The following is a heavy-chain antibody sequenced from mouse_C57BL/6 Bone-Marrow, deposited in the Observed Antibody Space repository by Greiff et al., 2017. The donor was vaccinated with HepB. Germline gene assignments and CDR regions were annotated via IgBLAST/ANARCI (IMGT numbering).Heavy chain of an antibody. V-gene: IGHV5-4*01. CDR3: ARWLLRGYAMDY. CDR2: ISDGGSYT. CDR1: GFTFSSYA. D-gene: IGHD2-3*01. J-gene: IGHJ4*01. Sequence: EVQLVESGGGLVKPGGSLKLSCAASGFTFSSYAMSWVRQTPEKRLEWVATISDGGSYTYYPDNVKGRFTISRDNAKNNLYLQMIHLKSEDTAMYYCARWLLRGYAMDYWGQGTSVTVSS.